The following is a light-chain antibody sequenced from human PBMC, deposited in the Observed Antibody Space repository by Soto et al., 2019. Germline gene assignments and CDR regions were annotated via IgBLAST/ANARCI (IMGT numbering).Light chain of an antibody. V-gene: IGKV3-20*01. CDR3: QQYGSSPLT. J-gene: IGKJ1*01. CDR2: GAS. CDR1: KSVSSSY. Sequence: EIVLTQSPGTLSLSPGERATLSCRASKSVSSSYVAWYQQKPGQAPRLLIYGASSWATGIPDRFSGSGSGTDFTLTISRLEPEDLAVYYCQQYGSSPLTFGQGTKVEIK.